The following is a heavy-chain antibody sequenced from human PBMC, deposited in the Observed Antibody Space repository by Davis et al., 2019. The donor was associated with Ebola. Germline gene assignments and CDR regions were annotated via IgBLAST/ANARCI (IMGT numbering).Heavy chain of an antibody. D-gene: IGHD1-26*01. Sequence: MPSETLSLTCSADGGPFSGYYWSWIRQPPGKGLEWIAEIDHSGTSNYNSSLKSRVTMSVDKSQNQFSLKLKSVTAADTAVYYCAFVGVNTKGDADDIWGPGTMVIVSS. CDR2: IDHSGTS. CDR3: AFVGVNTKGDADDI. J-gene: IGHJ3*02. CDR1: GGPFSGYY. V-gene: IGHV4-34*01.